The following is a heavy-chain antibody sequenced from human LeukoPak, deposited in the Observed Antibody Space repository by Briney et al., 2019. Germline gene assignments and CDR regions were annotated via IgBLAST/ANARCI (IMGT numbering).Heavy chain of an antibody. D-gene: IGHD6-19*01. Sequence: PGGSLRLSCVASGFTFSSNGMHWVRQAPGKGLEWVAVIWYDGSNKYYADSVKGRFTIFRDNSKNTLYLQMNSLRAEDTAVYYCARAEKIAVAGMGYYFDYWGQGTLVTVSS. J-gene: IGHJ4*02. CDR1: GFTFSSNG. CDR3: ARAEKIAVAGMGYYFDY. V-gene: IGHV3-33*01. CDR2: IWYDGSNK.